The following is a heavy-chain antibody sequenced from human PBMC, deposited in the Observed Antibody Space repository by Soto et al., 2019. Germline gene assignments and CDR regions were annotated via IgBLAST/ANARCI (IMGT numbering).Heavy chain of an antibody. D-gene: IGHD2-2*02. CDR3: ARVIGGYTSGYGMDV. CDR1: GGSIRGHY. CDR2: IHSSGSS. Sequence: SETLSLTCTVSGGSIRGHYWSWIRQPPGKGLEWIGYIHSSGSSKQDSSLKGRVTMSVDTSRNQVSLKVTSVTAADTAVYYCARVIGGYTSGYGMDVWGQGTAVTVSS. V-gene: IGHV4-59*11. J-gene: IGHJ6*02.